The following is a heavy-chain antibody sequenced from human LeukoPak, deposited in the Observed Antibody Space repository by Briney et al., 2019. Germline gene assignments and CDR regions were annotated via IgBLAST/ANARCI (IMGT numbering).Heavy chain of an antibody. V-gene: IGHV1-8*01. D-gene: IGHD3-10*01. Sequence: GASVKVSCKASGYTFTGYDINWVRQAIGQGLEWMGWMNPNSGNTGYAQKFQGRVTMTRNTSIGTAYMELGSLRSEDTAVYYCARGSASGSHRTSWGQGTLVTVSS. CDR1: GYTFTGYD. J-gene: IGHJ1*01. CDR2: MNPNSGNT. CDR3: ARGSASGSHRTS.